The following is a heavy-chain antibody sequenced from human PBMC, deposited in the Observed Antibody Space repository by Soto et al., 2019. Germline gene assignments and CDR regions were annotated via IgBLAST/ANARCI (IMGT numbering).Heavy chain of an antibody. Sequence: ASVKVSCKASGYTFTRYAMHWVRQAPGQRLEWMGWINAGNGNTKYSQRFQGRVTITRDTSASTAYMELSSLRSEDTAVYYCARDLRGIVVVPAAYYYYYGMDVWGQGTTVTVS. D-gene: IGHD2-2*01. V-gene: IGHV1-3*01. CDR2: INAGNGNT. CDR1: GYTFTRYA. CDR3: ARDLRGIVVVPAAYYYYYGMDV. J-gene: IGHJ6*02.